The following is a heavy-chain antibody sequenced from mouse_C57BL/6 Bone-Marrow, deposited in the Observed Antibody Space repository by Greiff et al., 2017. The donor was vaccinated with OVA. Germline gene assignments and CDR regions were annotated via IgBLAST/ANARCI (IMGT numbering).Heavy chain of an antibody. J-gene: IGHJ3*01. CDR2: IYPRDGST. Sequence: VQLVESGPELVKPGASVKLSCKASGYTFTSYDINWVKQRPGQGLEWIGWIYPRDGSTKYNEKFKGKATLTVDTSSSTAYMELHSLTSEDSAVYFCAQTAWFAYWGQGTLVTVSA. D-gene: IGHD3-2*01. CDR3: AQTAWFAY. V-gene: IGHV1-85*01. CDR1: GYTFTSYD.